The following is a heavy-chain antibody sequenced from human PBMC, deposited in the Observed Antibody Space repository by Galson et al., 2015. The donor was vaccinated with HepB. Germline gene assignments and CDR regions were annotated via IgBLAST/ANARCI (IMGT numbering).Heavy chain of an antibody. Sequence: SLRLSCPASGFTLGRYSMNGVRQAPGKGRGGVSDISSNSITMYYGESVKGRFTISRDNAKNSLYLQMNSLRAEDTAVYYCARVRLYSGAFDIWGQGTMVTVSS. CDR1: GFTLGRYS. CDR2: ISSNSITM. J-gene: IGHJ3*02. CDR3: ARVRLYSGAFDI. D-gene: IGHD2-15*01. V-gene: IGHV3-48*01.